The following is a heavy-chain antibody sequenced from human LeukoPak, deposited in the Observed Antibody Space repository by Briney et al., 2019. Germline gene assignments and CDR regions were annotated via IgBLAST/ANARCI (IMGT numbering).Heavy chain of an antibody. CDR3: ASLATIAAAGTGDY. J-gene: IGHJ4*02. CDR2: ISYDGSNK. CDR1: GFTFSSYA. D-gene: IGHD6-13*01. Sequence: PGGSLRLSCAASGFTFSSYAMHWVRQAPGKGLEWVAVISYDGSNKYYADSVKGRFTISRDNSKNTLYLQMNSLRAEDTAVYYCASLATIAAAGTGDYWGQGTLVTVSS. V-gene: IGHV3-30-3*01.